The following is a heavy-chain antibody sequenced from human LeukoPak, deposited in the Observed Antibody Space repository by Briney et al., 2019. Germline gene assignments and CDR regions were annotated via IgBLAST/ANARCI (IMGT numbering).Heavy chain of an antibody. J-gene: IGHJ4*02. D-gene: IGHD6-6*01. V-gene: IGHV3-15*01. Sequence: GSLRLSFVASGFTLNNAWMSWVRQAPGKGLEWVGHIKGNNDGGTTDHAPPVKGRFTISRDDSKNTLSLQMNSLKTEDTAVYYCCKVVRGKNFFENWGQGTLVAVSS. CDR2: IKGNNDGGTT. CDR1: GFTLNNAW. CDR3: CKVVRGKNFFEN.